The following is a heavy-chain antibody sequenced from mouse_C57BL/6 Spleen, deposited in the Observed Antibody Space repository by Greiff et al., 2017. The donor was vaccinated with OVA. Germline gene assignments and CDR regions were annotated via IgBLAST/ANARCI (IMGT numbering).Heavy chain of an antibody. CDR3: ARHGWRDHYYAMDY. V-gene: IGHV5-9*01. Sequence: EVQRVESGGGLAKPGGSLKLSCAASGFTFSSYTMSWVRQTPEKRLEWVATISGGGGNTYYPDSVKGRFTISRDNAKNTLYLQMSSLRSEDTALYYCARHGWRDHYYAMDYWGQGTSVTVSS. J-gene: IGHJ4*01. D-gene: IGHD3-3*01. CDR2: ISGGGGNT. CDR1: GFTFSSYT.